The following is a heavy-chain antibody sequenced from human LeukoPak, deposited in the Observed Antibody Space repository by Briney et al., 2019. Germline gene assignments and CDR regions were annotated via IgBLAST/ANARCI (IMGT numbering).Heavy chain of an antibody. CDR1: GFTFSSYG. V-gene: IGHV3-30*03. J-gene: IGHJ4*02. Sequence: GRSLRLSCAASGFTFSSYGMHWVRQAPSKWRGWVAFISYDGSNKYYADSVKGRFTISRDNSKNTLYLQMNKLRAEDTAVYCCASGLAVTGLNRDYFDCWGQGALVAVSS. CDR3: ASGLAVTGLNRDYFDC. D-gene: IGHD6-19*01. CDR2: ISYDGSNK.